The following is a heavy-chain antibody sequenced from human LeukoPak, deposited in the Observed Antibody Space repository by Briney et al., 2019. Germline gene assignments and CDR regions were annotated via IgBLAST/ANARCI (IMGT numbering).Heavy chain of an antibody. J-gene: IGHJ4*02. V-gene: IGHV4-59*01. CDR1: GGSISNYY. D-gene: IGHD2-21*02. CDR2: IYYSGST. Sequence: SETLSLTCTVSGGSISNYYWSWIRQPPGKGLEWIGYIYYSGSTNYNPPLKGRVTISVDTSKNQFSLKVNSVTAADTAVYFCARAGSSSVTGNFDYWGQGTLVTVSS. CDR3: ARAGSSSVTGNFDY.